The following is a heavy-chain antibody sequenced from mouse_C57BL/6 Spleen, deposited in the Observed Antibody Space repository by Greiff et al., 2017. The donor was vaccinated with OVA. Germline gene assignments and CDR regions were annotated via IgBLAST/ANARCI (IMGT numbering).Heavy chain of an antibody. V-gene: IGHV1-82*01. J-gene: IGHJ3*01. Sequence: VQLQESGPELVKPGASVKISCKASGYAFSSSWMNWVKQRPGKGLEWIGRIYPGDGDTNYNGKFKGKATLTADESSSTAYMQLSSLTSEDSAVYFCARGDRTFAYWGQGTLVTVSA. CDR2: IYPGDGDT. CDR3: ARGDRTFAY. D-gene: IGHD3-3*01. CDR1: GYAFSSSW.